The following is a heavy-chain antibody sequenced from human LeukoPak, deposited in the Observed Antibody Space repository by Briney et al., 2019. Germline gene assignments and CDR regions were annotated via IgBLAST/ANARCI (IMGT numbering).Heavy chain of an antibody. D-gene: IGHD4-17*01. J-gene: IGHJ4*02. Sequence: GSLRLSCAASGFTFSSYAMSWVRQAPGKGLEWVSAISGSGGSTYYADSVKGRFTISRDNSKNTLYPQMNSLRAEDTAVYYCAKDFTGDYAPYYFDYWGQGTLVTVSS. CDR1: GFTFSSYA. V-gene: IGHV3-23*01. CDR3: AKDFTGDYAPYYFDY. CDR2: ISGSGGST.